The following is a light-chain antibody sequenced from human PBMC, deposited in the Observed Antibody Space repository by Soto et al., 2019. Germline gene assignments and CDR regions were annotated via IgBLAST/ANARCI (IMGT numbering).Light chain of an antibody. V-gene: IGLV1-40*01. CDR3: QSYDSSLSGWV. Sequence: QSVLTQPPSVSGAPGQRVTISCTGSSSNIGAGYDLHWYQQLPGTAPKLLIYANNNRPSGVPDRFPGSQSGTSASLAITGLQAEDEADYYCQSYDSSLSGWVFGEGTKLTVL. CDR2: ANN. J-gene: IGLJ3*02. CDR1: SSNIGAGYD.